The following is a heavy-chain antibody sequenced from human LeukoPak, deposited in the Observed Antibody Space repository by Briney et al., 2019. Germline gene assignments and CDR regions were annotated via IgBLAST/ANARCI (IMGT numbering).Heavy chain of an antibody. CDR3: ARQHNYDSRAFDY. Sequence: GGSLRLSCATSGFTFSRYAMHWVRQAPGKGLEWVALISYDANIGSNKYYADSVKGRFTISRDNAKNSLYLQMNSLRAEDTAVYYCARQHNYDSRAFDYWGQGTLVTVSS. CDR1: GFTFSRYA. V-gene: IGHV3-30-3*01. CDR2: ISYDANIGSNK. D-gene: IGHD3-22*01. J-gene: IGHJ4*02.